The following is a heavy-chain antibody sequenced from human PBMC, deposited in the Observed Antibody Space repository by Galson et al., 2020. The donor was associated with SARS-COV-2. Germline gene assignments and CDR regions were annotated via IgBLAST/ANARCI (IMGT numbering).Heavy chain of an antibody. CDR2: ISCRGGST. V-gene: IGHV3-23*01. Sequence: GGSLRLSCAASGFTFSSYAMSWVRQAPGKGLEWVSAISCRGGSTYYADSVKGRFTISRDNSKNTLYLQMNSLRAEDTAVYYCAKDYDGAGSYSDGFDIWGQGTMVTVS. J-gene: IGHJ3*02. CDR3: AKDYDGAGSYSDGFDI. D-gene: IGHD3-10*01. CDR1: GFTFSSYA.